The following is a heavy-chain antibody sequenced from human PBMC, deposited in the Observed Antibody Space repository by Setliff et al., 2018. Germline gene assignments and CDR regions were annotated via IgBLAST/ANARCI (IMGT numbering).Heavy chain of an antibody. CDR1: GGTFSSYA. Sequence: GASVKVSCKASGGTFSSYAISWVRQAPGQGLEWMGGIIPIFGTANYAQKFQGRVTITADESTTTFYMEVSSLRSDDTAVYYCAGEFYCFWSGYTDRQYYFYGMDVWGQGTTVTVSS. CDR3: AGEFYCFWSGYTDRQYYFYGMDV. V-gene: IGHV1-69*13. J-gene: IGHJ6*02. CDR2: IIPIFGTA. D-gene: IGHD3-3*01.